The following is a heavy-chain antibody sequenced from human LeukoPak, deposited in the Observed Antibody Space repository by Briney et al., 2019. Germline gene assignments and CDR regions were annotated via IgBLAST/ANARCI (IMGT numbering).Heavy chain of an antibody. CDR3: ARARGGYDFDY. V-gene: IGHV3-7*03. CDR2: IKQDGSEK. CDR1: RFTFSSYW. J-gene: IGHJ4*02. Sequence: GGSLRLSCAASRFTFSSYWMSWVRQAPGKGLEWVANIKQDGSEKYYVDSVKGRFTISRDNAKSSLYLQLNSLRAEDTAVYYCARARGGYDFDYWGQGTLVTVSS. D-gene: IGHD5-12*01.